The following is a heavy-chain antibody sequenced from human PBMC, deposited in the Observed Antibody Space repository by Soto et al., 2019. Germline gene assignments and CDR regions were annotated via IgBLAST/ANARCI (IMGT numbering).Heavy chain of an antibody. Sequence: QVQLQESGPGLVKPSQTLSLTCTVSGGSISSGNYYWSWIRQPPGKGLEWIGFISYSGSTYYSTSLKSRVTLPXXXSXXQFSLNLSLVTAADTSVYYCATMGTPATGLYFFDYWGQGSLVTVSS. CDR1: GGSISSGNYY. V-gene: IGHV4-30-4*01. CDR3: ATMGTPATGLYFFDY. CDR2: ISYSGST. D-gene: IGHD2-15*01. J-gene: IGHJ4*02.